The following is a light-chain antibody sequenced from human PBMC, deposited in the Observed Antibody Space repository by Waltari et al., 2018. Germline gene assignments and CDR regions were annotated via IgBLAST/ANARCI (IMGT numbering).Light chain of an antibody. CDR2: GAS. J-gene: IGKJ1*01. CDR1: QSVSSN. V-gene: IGKV3-15*01. Sequence: EIVLTQSPATLSLSPGERATLSCRASQSVSSNLAWYQQKPGQAPRLLIYGASSRATGFPERFSGSGSGTDFTLTISSLEPEDFAVYSCQQYYNWPTFGQGTKVEIK. CDR3: QQYYNWPT.